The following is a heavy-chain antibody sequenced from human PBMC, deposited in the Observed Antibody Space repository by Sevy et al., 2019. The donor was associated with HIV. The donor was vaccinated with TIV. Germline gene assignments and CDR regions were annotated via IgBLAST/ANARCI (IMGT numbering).Heavy chain of an antibody. J-gene: IGHJ6*02. CDR2: ISSSSTYI. CDR1: GFTFNTNS. CDR3: SRDLVLPTTIDYFYYGMDV. D-gene: IGHD2-2*02. V-gene: IGHV3-21*01. Sequence: GGSLRLSCAASGFTFNTNSRNWVRQAPGKGLEWVSSISSSSTYIYYADPVKGRFTISRDNAKNSLYLQMNSLRAEDTAVYYCSRDLVLPTTIDYFYYGMDVWGQGTTVTVSS.